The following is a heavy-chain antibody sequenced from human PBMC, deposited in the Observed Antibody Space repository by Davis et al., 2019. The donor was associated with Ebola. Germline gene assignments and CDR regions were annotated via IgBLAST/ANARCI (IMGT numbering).Heavy chain of an antibody. CDR1: GASITNINDH. V-gene: IGHV4-39*01. D-gene: IGHD1-14*01. J-gene: IGHJ5*02. CDR2: VHHSGST. Sequence: PSETLSLTCTVSGASITNINDHWAWFRQPPGKGPEWIARVHHSGSTQYNPSVEIRVTISVDTSKNQFSLNLASVTAADTAVYFCARLRFSAYTNHVPNWFDPWGQGALVTVSS. CDR3: ARLRFSAYTNHVPNWFDP.